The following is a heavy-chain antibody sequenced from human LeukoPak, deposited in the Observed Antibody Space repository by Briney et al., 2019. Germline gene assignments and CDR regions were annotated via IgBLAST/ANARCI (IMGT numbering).Heavy chain of an antibody. CDR2: ISAYNGNT. CDR3: AREGPNAYYDFWSGYYPYYYYMDV. V-gene: IGHV1-18*01. CDR1: GYTFTSYG. Sequence: ASVKVSCKASGYTFTSYGISWVRQAPGQGLEWMGWISAYNGNTNYAQKLQGRVTMTTDTSTSTAYMELRSLRSDDTAVYYCAREGPNAYYDFWSGYYPYYYYMDVWGKGTTVTVSS. J-gene: IGHJ6*03. D-gene: IGHD3-3*01.